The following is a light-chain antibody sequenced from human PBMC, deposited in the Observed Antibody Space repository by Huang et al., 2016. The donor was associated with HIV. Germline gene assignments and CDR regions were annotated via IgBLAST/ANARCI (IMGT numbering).Light chain of an antibody. V-gene: IGKV3-11*01. CDR1: QCVSSV. CDR2: DAS. CDR3: QRRNNWIT. Sequence: EIVLTQSPATLSLSPGERATISCRASQCVSSVLAWYQQKPGQAPRLLIHDASNRGVGIQASFRCSGSGTDFTLTIISLEPEDFAIYYCQRRNNWITFGQGTRLEIK. J-gene: IGKJ5*01.